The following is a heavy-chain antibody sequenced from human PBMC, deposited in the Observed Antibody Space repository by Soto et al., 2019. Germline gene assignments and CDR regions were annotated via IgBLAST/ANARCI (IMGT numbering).Heavy chain of an antibody. D-gene: IGHD6-19*01. Sequence: GGSLRLSCAASGFTFSSYWMHWVRQAPGKGLVWVSRINSDGSSTSYADSVKGRFTISRDNAKNTLYLQMNSLRAEDTAVYYCARPREVDSSGWENWFDPWGQGTLVTVSS. J-gene: IGHJ5*02. CDR2: INSDGSST. CDR3: ARPREVDSSGWENWFDP. CDR1: GFTFSSYW. V-gene: IGHV3-74*01.